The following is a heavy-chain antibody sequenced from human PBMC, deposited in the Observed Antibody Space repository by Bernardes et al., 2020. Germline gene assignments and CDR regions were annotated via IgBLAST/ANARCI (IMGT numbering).Heavy chain of an antibody. J-gene: IGHJ5*02. CDR1: GGSISSSNYY. CDR3: ARLFDSPRWNFDP. D-gene: IGHD1-1*01. Sequence: SETLSLTCTVSGGSISSSNYYWDWILQPPWKGLEWSGSIYYSGSTYYNPSLKSRVTISVDTSKNQFSLKLSSVTAADTAVYYCARLFDSPRWNFDPWGQGTLVTVSS. CDR2: IYYSGST. V-gene: IGHV4-39*01.